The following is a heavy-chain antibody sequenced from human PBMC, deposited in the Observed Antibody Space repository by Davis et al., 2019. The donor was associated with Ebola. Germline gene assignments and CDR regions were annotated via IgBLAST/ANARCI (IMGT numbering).Heavy chain of an antibody. CDR3: AKEKIAAAGPGWFDP. V-gene: IGHV3-23*01. J-gene: IGHJ5*02. CDR1: GFPVSSYA. D-gene: IGHD6-13*01. Sequence: GESLKISCAASGFPVSSYAMSWVRQAPGKGLEWVSVIWGGSTYYADSVKGRFTISRDNSKNTLYLQMNSLRAEDTAVYYCAKEKIAAAGPGWFDPWGQGTLVTVSS. CDR2: IWGGST.